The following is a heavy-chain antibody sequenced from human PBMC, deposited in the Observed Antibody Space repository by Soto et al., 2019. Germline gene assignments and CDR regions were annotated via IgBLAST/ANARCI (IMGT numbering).Heavy chain of an antibody. J-gene: IGHJ4*02. CDR2: VSASGLNT. D-gene: IGHD3-22*01. V-gene: IGHV3-23*01. CDR3: AKNPGYYYDSTGYHFDY. CDR1: GFTFSTYA. Sequence: HPGGSLRLSCAASGFTFSTYAMAWVRQAPGKGLEWVSGVSASGLNTYYADPVKGRLYISRDNSKNTVYLQMNSLRAEDTAVYYCAKNPGYYYDSTGYHFDYWGQGTLVTVSS.